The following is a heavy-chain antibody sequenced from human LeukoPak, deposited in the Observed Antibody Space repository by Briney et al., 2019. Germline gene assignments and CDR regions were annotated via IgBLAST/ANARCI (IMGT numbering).Heavy chain of an antibody. CDR3: ARDRGYSGYDAFDY. D-gene: IGHD5-12*01. Sequence: SETLSLTCTVSGGSINSGSYYWSWVRQPAGKGPEWIGRIYTSGSTNYNPSLKSRVTISVDTSKNQFSLKLSSVTAADTAVYYCARDRGYSGYDAFDYWGQGTLVTVSS. V-gene: IGHV4-61*02. CDR2: IYTSGST. CDR1: GGSINSGSYY. J-gene: IGHJ4*02.